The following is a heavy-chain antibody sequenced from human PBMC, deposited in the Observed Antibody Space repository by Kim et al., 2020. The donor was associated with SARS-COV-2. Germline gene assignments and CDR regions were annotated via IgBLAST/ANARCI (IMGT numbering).Heavy chain of an antibody. V-gene: IGHV4-61*02. J-gene: IGHJ4*02. CDR2: IYTSGST. D-gene: IGHD3-16*02. Sequence: SETLSLTCTVSGGSISSGSYYWSWIRQPAGKGLEWIGRIYTSGSTNYNPSLKSRVTISVDTSKNQFSLKLSSVTAADTAVYYCAGERGDDYVWGSYRWGVFDYWGQGTLVTVSS. CDR3: AGERGDDYVWGSYRWGVFDY. CDR1: GGSISSGSYY.